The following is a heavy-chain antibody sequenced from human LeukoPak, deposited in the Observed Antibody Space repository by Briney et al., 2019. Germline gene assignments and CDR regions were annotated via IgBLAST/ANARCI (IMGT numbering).Heavy chain of an antibody. CDR1: GFAFSNYW. D-gene: IGHD3-10*01. CDR2: IKQDGSEK. V-gene: IGHV3-7*01. J-gene: IGHJ4*02. CDR3: ARRYYYGSGSYNYFDY. Sequence: GGSLRLSCAASGFAFSNYWMSWVRQAPGKGLEWVANIKQDGSEKYYVDSVKGRFTISRDNAKNSLYLQMNSLRAEDTAVYYCARRYYYGSGSYNYFDYWGQGTLVTVSS.